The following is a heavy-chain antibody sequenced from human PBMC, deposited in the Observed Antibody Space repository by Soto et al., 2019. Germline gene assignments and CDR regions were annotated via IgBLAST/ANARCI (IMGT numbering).Heavy chain of an antibody. D-gene: IGHD4-17*01. V-gene: IGHV4-30-2*01. CDR2: IYHRGST. J-gene: IGHJ5*01. CDR1: GGSIIGGGYS. Sequence: SSETLSLTCAVSGGSIIGGGYSWSGILQRGGKGLEWMGYIYHRGSTYYKASVESRVTISVDRSKSQFSLNRSSVTAAGTSVCYCVTSSQSPVNSFASWGQATLASVSS. CDR3: VTSSQSPVNSFAS.